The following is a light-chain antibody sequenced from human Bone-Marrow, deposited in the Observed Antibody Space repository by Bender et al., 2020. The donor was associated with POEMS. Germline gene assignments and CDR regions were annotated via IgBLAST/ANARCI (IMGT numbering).Light chain of an antibody. CDR3: SSYTSSTTLV. V-gene: IGLV2-14*01. Sequence: QSALTQPPSASGSPGQSVTISCTGTSSDVGGYNYVSWYQQHPGKAPKLMIYEVTKRPSGVSNRFSGSKSDNTASLTISGLQADDEADYYCSSYTSSTTLVFGGGTKVTVL. CDR2: EVT. CDR1: SSDVGGYNY. J-gene: IGLJ2*01.